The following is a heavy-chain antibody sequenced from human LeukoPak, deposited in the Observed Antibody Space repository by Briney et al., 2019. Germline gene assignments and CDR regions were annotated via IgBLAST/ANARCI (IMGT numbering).Heavy chain of an antibody. D-gene: IGHD2-21*02. CDR2: IIPIFGTA. CDR3: ARGPALQVVTAIVRWRFDP. CDR1: GGTFSSYA. J-gene: IGHJ5*02. Sequence: SVTVSFTASGGTFSSYAISWVRQAPGQGLEWMGGIIPIFGTANYAQKFQGRVTITADESTSTAYVELSSLRSEDTAVYYCARGPALQVVTAIVRWRFDPWDQGTLVTVSS. V-gene: IGHV1-69*13.